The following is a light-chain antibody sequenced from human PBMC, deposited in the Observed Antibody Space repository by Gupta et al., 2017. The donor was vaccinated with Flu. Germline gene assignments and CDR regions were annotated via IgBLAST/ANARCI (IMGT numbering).Light chain of an antibody. CDR3: CADGGRLWV. V-gene: IGLV2-23*01. CDR2: EGT. J-gene: IGLJ3*02. CDR1: SSNYV. Sequence: QSALTPPASVSGSPGPSSTIFCTGTSSNYVVSWYQQHPDKAPKLLIFEGTKRPSGISNRFSGSKSGNTAALTISGLQADDEADYYCCADGGRLWVFGGGTKVTVL.